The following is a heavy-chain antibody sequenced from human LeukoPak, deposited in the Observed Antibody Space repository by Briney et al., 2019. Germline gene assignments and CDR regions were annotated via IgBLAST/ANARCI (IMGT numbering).Heavy chain of an antibody. Sequence: GASVKVSCKASGYTFTSYGISWVRQAPGQGLEWMGWISAYNGNTNYAQKLQGRLTLTTDPSTTTAYMELRSLKSDDTAVYYCARCDYVWGNYRTRPILYFDKWGQGTLVTVSS. CDR1: GYTFTSYG. D-gene: IGHD3-16*02. V-gene: IGHV1-18*01. CDR3: ARCDYVWGNYRTRPILYFDK. CDR2: ISAYNGNT. J-gene: IGHJ4*02.